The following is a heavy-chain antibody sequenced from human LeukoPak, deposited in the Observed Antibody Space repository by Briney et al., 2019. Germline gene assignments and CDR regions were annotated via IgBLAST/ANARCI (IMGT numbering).Heavy chain of an antibody. CDR1: GGTFSSYA. D-gene: IGHD3-16*01. Sequence: SVKVSCKASGGTFSSYAISWVRQAPGQGLEWMGRIIPILGIANYAQKFQGRVTITADKSTSTAYMELSSLRSEDTAVYYCASSTGGKDAFDIWGQGTMVTVSS. J-gene: IGHJ3*02. CDR3: ASSTGGKDAFDI. CDR2: IIPILGIA. V-gene: IGHV1-69*04.